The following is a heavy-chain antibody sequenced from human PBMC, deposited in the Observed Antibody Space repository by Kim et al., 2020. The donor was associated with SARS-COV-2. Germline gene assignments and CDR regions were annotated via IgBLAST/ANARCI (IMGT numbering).Heavy chain of an antibody. CDR3: SSEGTGSFDY. J-gene: IGHJ4*02. D-gene: IGHD3-9*01. Sequence: SETLSLTCTVSGVYITTYYWSWIRQSPGRGLEWIGYVHFDGSTNHNPSLMSRVTISLDTSNSRFSLKLTSVTAADTAVYFCSSEGTGSFDYWGQGTLVTVS. V-gene: IGHV4-59*01. CDR1: GVYITTYY. CDR2: VHFDGST.